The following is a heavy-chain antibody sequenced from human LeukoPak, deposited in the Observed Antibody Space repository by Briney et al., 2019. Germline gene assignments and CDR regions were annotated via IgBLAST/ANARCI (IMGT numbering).Heavy chain of an antibody. Sequence: GGSLRLSCVASGVTFSDFAIQWVRQAPGKGLDWVAVISGAGSVTHYADSVRGRFTISRDNSRDTVFLQMNSLRPEDTGVYYCAREGYSSGSLGDLDHWGQGTLVTVSS. J-gene: IGHJ5*02. V-gene: IGHV3-30*04. CDR3: AREGYSSGSLGDLDH. D-gene: IGHD6-19*01. CDR2: ISGAGSVT. CDR1: GVTFSDFA.